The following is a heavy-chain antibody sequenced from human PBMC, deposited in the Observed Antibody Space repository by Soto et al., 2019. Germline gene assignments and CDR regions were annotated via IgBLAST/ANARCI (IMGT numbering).Heavy chain of an antibody. CDR1: GFTFSSYS. Sequence: EVQLVESGGGLVKPGGSLRLSCAASGFTFSSYSMNWVRQAPGKGLEWVSSISSSSSYIYYADSVKGRCTISRDKAKNSLDVQMNSLRAEDTAVYYCERELVRSYYFDYWGQGTLVTVSS. J-gene: IGHJ4*02. D-gene: IGHD2-15*01. CDR3: ERELVRSYYFDY. CDR2: ISSSSSYI. V-gene: IGHV3-21*01.